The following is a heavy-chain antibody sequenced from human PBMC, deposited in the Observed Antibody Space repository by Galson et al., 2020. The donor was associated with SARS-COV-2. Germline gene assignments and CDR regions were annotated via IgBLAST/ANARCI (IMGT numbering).Heavy chain of an antibody. D-gene: IGHD3-10*01. V-gene: IGHV4-30-4*08. CDR1: GFTISSYEFN. CDR2: IYHSGNT. CDR3: ARVQSFSGSHYAPTFDR. Sequence: ASETLSLSCTASGFTISSYEFNWSRKPPPPGRGRVWIVNIYHSGNTYYNPSPKRRILTSVDTSTNQFSLRLSSMTAAETAVYYCARVQSFSGSHYAPTFDRWGQGTLLTVSS. J-gene: IGHJ4*02.